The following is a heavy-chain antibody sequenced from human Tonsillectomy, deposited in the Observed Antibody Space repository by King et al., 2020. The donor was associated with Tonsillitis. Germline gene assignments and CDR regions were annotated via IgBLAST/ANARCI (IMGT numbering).Heavy chain of an antibody. CDR3: VREFGGHGSRWDSFDF. CDR2: ISTSSTYT. CDR1: GFIFSDYY. Sequence: VQLVESGGGLVQPGGSLRLSCAASGFIFSDYYMSWIRQAPGKGLEWLSYISTSSTYTNYTDSVKGRFTISRDDAKNSLFLQMNSLRVEDTAVYYCVREFGGHGSRWDSFDFWGQGILVTVSS. V-gene: IGHV3-11*06. D-gene: IGHD6-13*01. J-gene: IGHJ4*02.